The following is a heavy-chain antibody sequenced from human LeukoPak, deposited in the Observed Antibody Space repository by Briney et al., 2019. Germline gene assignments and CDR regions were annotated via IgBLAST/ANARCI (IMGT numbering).Heavy chain of an antibody. CDR3: ARSGLYDSSGYDDY. CDR1: GGSISSYY. V-gene: IGHV4-4*07. J-gene: IGHJ4*02. Sequence: SETLSLTCTVSGGSISSYYWSWIRQPAGKGLEWIGRIYTSGSTNYNPSLKSRVTMSVDTSKNQFSLKLSSVTAADTAVYYCARSGLYDSSGYDDYWGQGTLVTVSS. CDR2: IYTSGST. D-gene: IGHD3-22*01.